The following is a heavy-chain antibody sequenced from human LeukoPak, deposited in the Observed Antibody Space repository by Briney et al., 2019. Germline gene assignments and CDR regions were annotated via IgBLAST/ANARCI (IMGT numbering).Heavy chain of an antibody. CDR3: ARCGYSSGWYPNDY. Sequence: GASVTASYKASGYTFTSYGISWVRQAPGQGLEWMGWISAYNGNTNYAQKVQGRVTITTDRSTSTAYMELRSLRSDDTAVYYCARCGYSSGWYPNDYWGQGTLVTVSS. CDR1: GYTFTSYG. V-gene: IGHV1-18*01. J-gene: IGHJ4*02. CDR2: ISAYNGNT. D-gene: IGHD6-19*01.